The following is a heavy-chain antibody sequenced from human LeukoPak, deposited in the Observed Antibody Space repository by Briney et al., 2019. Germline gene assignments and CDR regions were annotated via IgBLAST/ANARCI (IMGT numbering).Heavy chain of an antibody. J-gene: IGHJ4*02. Sequence: SETLSLTCTVSGGPISTYYWSWVRQPPGKGLEWIGYIYYSGNTNFNPALKSQVTMSVDTSKNQFSLKLSSVTAADTAVYYCARDKGEYYDSSGYLDYWGQGTLVTVSS. CDR3: ARDKGEYYDSSGYLDY. CDR1: GGPISTYY. V-gene: IGHV4-59*01. D-gene: IGHD3-22*01. CDR2: IYYSGNT.